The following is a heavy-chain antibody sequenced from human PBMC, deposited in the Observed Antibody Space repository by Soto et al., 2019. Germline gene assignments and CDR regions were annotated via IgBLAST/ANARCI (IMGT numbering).Heavy chain of an antibody. D-gene: IGHD2-15*01. CDR2: IGGTT. CDR3: AKTGGYCSGSNCYPNWFES. J-gene: IGHJ5*01. Sequence: HPGGSLRLSCAASGVTFAGYAMTWVRQAPGRGLEWVSTIGGTTFYADSVKGRFTISRDNSRNTLDLQMNSLRAEDTAVYYCAKTGGYCSGSNCYPNWFESWAQGTLVTVSS. CDR1: GVTFAGYA. V-gene: IGHV3-23*01.